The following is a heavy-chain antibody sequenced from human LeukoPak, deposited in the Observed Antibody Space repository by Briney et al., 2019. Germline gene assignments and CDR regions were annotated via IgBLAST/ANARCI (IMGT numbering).Heavy chain of an antibody. CDR2: ISGSGGST. J-gene: IGHJ4*02. CDR1: GFTFSSYA. CDR3: AKDFRIGYSAHFDY. D-gene: IGHD2-21*01. Sequence: GGSLRLSCAASGFTFSSYAMSWVRQAPGKGLEWVSAISGSGGSTYYADSVKGRFTISRDNSKNTLYLQMNSLRGEDTAVYYCAKDFRIGYSAHFDYWGQGALVTVSS. V-gene: IGHV3-23*01.